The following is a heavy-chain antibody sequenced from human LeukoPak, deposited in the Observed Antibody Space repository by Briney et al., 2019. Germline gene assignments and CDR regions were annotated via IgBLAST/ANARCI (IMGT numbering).Heavy chain of an antibody. V-gene: IGHV4-61*02. CDR1: GDSISSGDYY. J-gene: IGHJ6*03. D-gene: IGHD3-16*01. Sequence: PSETLSLTCTVSGDSISSGDYYWSWIRQPAGKGLEWIGRIYTSGSTNYNPSLKSRVTMSVDTSKNQFSLKLSSVTAADTAMYYCAREKIGTGTVLGTDYYYMDVWGKGTTVTVSS. CDR3: AREKIGTGTVLGTDYYYMDV. CDR2: IYTSGST.